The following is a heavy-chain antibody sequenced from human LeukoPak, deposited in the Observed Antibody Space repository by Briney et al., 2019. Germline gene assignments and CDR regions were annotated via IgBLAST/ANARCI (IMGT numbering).Heavy chain of an antibody. CDR1: GFTFSSYA. J-gene: IGHJ6*02. D-gene: IGHD3-10*01. CDR3: AKVPLRVRGVWHYYGMDA. CDR2: ISGSGGST. V-gene: IGHV3-23*01. Sequence: GGSLRLSCAASGFTFSSYAMSWVRQAPGKGLEWVSAISGSGGSTYYADSVKGRFTISRDNSKNTLYLQMNSLRAEDTTVYYCAKVPLRVRGVWHYYGMDAWGQGTTVTVSS.